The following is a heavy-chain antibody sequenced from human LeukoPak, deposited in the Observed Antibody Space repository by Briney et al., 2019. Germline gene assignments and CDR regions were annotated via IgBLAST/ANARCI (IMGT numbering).Heavy chain of an antibody. V-gene: IGHV4-39*01. CDR2: VFYSGTT. CDR3: ARSVRRGFNFDY. Sequence: SETLSLTCSVSGGLISISTHYWGWIRQTPGKGLEWIGSVFYSGTTYFNPSFNSWLTISIDTSKNQFSLKLRSVTAADTAVYYCARSVRRGFNFDYWGQGTLVIVSS. D-gene: IGHD5-12*01. CDR1: GGLISISTHY. J-gene: IGHJ4*02.